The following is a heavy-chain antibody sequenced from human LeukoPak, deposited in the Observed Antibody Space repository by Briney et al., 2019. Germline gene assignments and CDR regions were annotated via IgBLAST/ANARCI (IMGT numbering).Heavy chain of an antibody. J-gene: IGHJ4*02. CDR3: ARACLGDYYFDY. Sequence: GGSLRLSCAASGFTFSSYEMSWVRQAPGKGLEWVSYISSSGSTIYYADSVKGRFTISRDNAKNSLYLQMNSLRAEDTAVYYCARACLGDYYFDYWGQGTLVTVSS. CDR2: ISSSGSTI. V-gene: IGHV3-48*03. D-gene: IGHD4-17*01. CDR1: GFTFSSYE.